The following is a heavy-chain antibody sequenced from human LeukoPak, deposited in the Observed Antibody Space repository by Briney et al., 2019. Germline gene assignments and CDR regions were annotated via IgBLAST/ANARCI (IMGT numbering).Heavy chain of an antibody. CDR2: INGDGTSI. CDR1: NFTFSDYP. J-gene: IGHJ4*02. V-gene: IGHV3-48*01. D-gene: IGHD4-11*01. Sequence: GGSLRHSCEASNFTFSDYPMNWVRQAPGRGLEWVSYINGDGTSIYYADSLKGRFTISRDNAKRSVYLQMTSLGVEDTAVYFCARADSNNYKFLDYWGPGTLVTVSS. CDR3: ARADSNNYKFLDY.